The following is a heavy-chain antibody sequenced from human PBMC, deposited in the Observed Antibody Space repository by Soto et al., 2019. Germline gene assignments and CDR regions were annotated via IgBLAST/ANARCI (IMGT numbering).Heavy chain of an antibody. CDR1: GYTFTSYG. CDR2: ISAYNGNT. Sequence: ASVKVSCKAPGYTFTSYGISWGRQAPGQGLEWMGWISAYNGNTNYAQKLQGRVTMTTDTSTSTAYMELRSLRSDDTAVYYCARGRDAPCGGDCYYDYWGQGTLVTVSS. J-gene: IGHJ4*02. D-gene: IGHD2-21*02. CDR3: ARGRDAPCGGDCYYDY. V-gene: IGHV1-18*01.